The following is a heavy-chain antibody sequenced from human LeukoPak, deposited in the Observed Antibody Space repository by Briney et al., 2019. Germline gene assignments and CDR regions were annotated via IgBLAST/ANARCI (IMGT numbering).Heavy chain of an antibody. CDR2: XSAYNGNT. D-gene: IGHD3-3*01. Sequence: CKASXXTXXXXGISWVRQAPGQGLEWMGXXSAYNGNTNYAQKLQGRVTINRDTTTRTAYMELMSLRSDDTAVYYCARDQGYDFWSGYYRDFDYWGQGTLVTVSS. CDR1: XXTXXXXG. J-gene: IGHJ4*02. CDR3: ARDQGYDFWSGYYRDFDY. V-gene: IGHV1-18*01.